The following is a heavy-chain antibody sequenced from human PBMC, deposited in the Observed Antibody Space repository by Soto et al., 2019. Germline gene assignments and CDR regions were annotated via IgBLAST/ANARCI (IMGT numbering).Heavy chain of an antibody. J-gene: IGHJ4*02. Sequence: QVQLVESGGGVVQPGRSLRLSCAASGFTFSSYGMRWVRQAPGKGLEWVAPIWCDGSNKYYADSVKGRFTLSRDNSKNTLYLQMNGLRAEDTAVYYCARGPDYGDYFDVWGQGTLVTVSS. CDR1: GFTFSSYG. CDR3: ARGPDYGDYFDV. D-gene: IGHD4-17*01. V-gene: IGHV3-33*01. CDR2: IWCDGSNK.